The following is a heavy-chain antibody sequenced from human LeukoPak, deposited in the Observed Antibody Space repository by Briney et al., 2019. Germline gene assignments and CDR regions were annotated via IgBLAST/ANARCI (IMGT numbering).Heavy chain of an antibody. J-gene: IGHJ4*02. CDR3: ARGRAARFPRFDY. CDR2: INHSGST. Sequence: SETLSLTCAVYGGSFSGYYWSWIRQPPGKGPEWIGEINHSGSTNYNPSLKSRVTISVDTSKNQFSLKLSSVTAADTAVYYCARGRAARFPRFDYWGQGTLVTVSS. D-gene: IGHD6-6*01. V-gene: IGHV4-34*01. CDR1: GGSFSGYY.